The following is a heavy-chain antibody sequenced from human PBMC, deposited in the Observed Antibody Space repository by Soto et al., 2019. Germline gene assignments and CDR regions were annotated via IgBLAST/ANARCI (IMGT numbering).Heavy chain of an antibody. D-gene: IGHD4-4*01. CDR2: IIPIPDIT. CDR1: GGTFSTYI. V-gene: IGHV1-69*02. J-gene: IGHJ5*02. Sequence: SVKVSCKAPGGTFSTYIISWVRQAPGQGLEWMGRIIPIPDITNYAQKFQGRVTVTADRSTSTAYMELTSLKSEDTAVYYCARWGPTVTTPNWFDPWGQGTLVTVSS. CDR3: ARWGPTVTTPNWFDP.